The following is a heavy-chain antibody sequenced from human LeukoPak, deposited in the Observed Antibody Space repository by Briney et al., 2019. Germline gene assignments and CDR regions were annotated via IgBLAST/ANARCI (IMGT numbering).Heavy chain of an antibody. CDR2: IYHSGST. Sequence: PSETLSLTCTVSGYSISSGYYWGWIRQPPGKGLEWIGSIYHSGSTYYNPSLKSRVTISVDTSKNQFSLKLSSVTAADTAVYYCAREKEGFWSGYYYFDYWGQGTLVTVSS. V-gene: IGHV4-38-2*02. CDR1: GYSISSGYY. CDR3: AREKEGFWSGYYYFDY. D-gene: IGHD3-3*01. J-gene: IGHJ4*02.